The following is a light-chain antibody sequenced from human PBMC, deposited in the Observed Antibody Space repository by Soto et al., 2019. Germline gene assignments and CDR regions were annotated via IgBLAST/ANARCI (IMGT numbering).Light chain of an antibody. Sequence: QPVLTQSPSASASLGASVKLTCTLSSGHSSYAIAWHQQQPEKGPRYLMKLNSDGSHSKGDGIPDRFSGSSSGAERYLTISSLQSGDEADYYCQTWGTGNVVFGGGTKVTVL. J-gene: IGLJ2*01. CDR3: QTWGTGNVV. V-gene: IGLV4-69*01. CDR2: LNSDGSH. CDR1: SGHSSYA.